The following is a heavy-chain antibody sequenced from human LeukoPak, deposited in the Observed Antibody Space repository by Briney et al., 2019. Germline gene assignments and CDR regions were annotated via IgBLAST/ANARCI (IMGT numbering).Heavy chain of an antibody. CDR1: GFTFRNFW. CDR2: INTDGSST. V-gene: IGHV3-74*01. Sequence: GGSLRLSCAASGFTFRNFWMHWVRQAPGKGLVWVSRINTDGSSTNYADSVKGRFTISRDNAKNTLYLQMNNLRGEDTAVYYCARDSAYCGGDCYSFDYWGQGTLVTVSS. CDR3: ARDSAYCGGDCYSFDY. J-gene: IGHJ4*02. D-gene: IGHD2-21*02.